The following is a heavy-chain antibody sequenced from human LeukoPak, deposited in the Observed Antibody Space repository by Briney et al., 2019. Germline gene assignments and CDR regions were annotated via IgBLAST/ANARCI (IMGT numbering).Heavy chain of an antibody. V-gene: IGHV4-39*01. CDR1: GGSISGSSYY. CDR2: IYFSGNA. CDR3: ARSLRGAAHHFDY. D-gene: IGHD6-6*01. J-gene: IGHJ4*02. Sequence: SETLSLTCTVSGGSISGSSYYWGWSRQPPGKGLEWIVSIYFSGNAYYNPSRKSRVTISVYTSKNQFSLILRSVTAAHTAVYYCARSLRGAAHHFDYWGQGTLVTVSS.